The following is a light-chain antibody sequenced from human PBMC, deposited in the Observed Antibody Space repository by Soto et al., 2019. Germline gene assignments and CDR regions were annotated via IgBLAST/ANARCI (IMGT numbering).Light chain of an antibody. CDR2: DAS. J-gene: IGKJ4*01. V-gene: IGKV3-11*01. Sequence: EIVLTQSPATLSLSPGERATLSCRASQSVSSYLAGYQQNPGQAPRLLIYDASNRATGIPARFSGSGSGTDFTLTISSLEPEDFAVYYCQQRSNWPTLGGGTKVEIK. CDR1: QSVSSY. CDR3: QQRSNWPT.